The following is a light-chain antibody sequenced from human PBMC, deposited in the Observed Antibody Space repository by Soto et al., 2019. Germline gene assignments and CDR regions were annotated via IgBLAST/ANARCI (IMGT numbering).Light chain of an antibody. CDR1: QTISSW. CDR3: QQRSNWTLT. CDR2: KAS. V-gene: IGKV1-5*03. J-gene: IGKJ4*01. Sequence: DIQMTQSPSTLSGSVGDRVTITCRASQTISSWLAWYQQKPGKAPKLLIYKASTLKSGVPSRFSGSGSGTEFTLTISSLEPEDFAVYYCQQRSNWTLTFGGGTKVDI.